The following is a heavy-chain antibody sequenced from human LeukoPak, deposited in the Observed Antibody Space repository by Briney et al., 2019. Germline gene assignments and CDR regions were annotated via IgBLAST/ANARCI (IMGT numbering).Heavy chain of an antibody. V-gene: IGHV3-30*03. Sequence: GGSLRLSCAASGFTFSSYGMHWVRQAPGKGLEWVAVISYDGSNKYYADSVKGRFTISRDNSKNTLYLQMNSLRAEDTAEYYCARDSVRYCSGGSCRLGDYWGQGTLVTVSS. J-gene: IGHJ4*02. CDR2: ISYDGSNK. CDR1: GFTFSSYG. D-gene: IGHD2-15*01. CDR3: ARDSVRYCSGGSCRLGDY.